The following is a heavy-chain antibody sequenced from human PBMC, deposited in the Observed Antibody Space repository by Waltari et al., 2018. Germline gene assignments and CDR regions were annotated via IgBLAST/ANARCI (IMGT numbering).Heavy chain of an antibody. Sequence: EVQLVESGGGLVKPGGSLRLSCAASGFTFSIYSLNWVCQAPGKGLGWVSAISSSSSYIYYADSVKGRFTISRENAKNSMYLQMNSLRAEDTAVYYCARDIGYVDLWGRGTLVTVSS. CDR2: ISSSSSYI. CDR3: ARDIGYVDL. V-gene: IGHV3-21*01. D-gene: IGHD5-12*01. CDR1: GFTFSIYS. J-gene: IGHJ2*01.